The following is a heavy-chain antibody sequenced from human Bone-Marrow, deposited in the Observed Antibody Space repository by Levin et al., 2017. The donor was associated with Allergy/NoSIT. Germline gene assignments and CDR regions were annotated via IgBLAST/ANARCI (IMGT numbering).Heavy chain of an antibody. J-gene: IGHJ4*02. Sequence: GGSLRLSCAASGFTFSSYAMHWVRQAPGKGLEWVAVISYDGSNKYYADSVKGRFTISRDNSKNTLYLQMNSLRAEDTAVYYCAREFGCNIRSSSFDYWGQGTLVTVSS. D-gene: IGHD4-23*01. V-gene: IGHV3-30*04. CDR1: GFTFSSYA. CDR2: ISYDGSNK. CDR3: AREFGCNIRSSSFDY.